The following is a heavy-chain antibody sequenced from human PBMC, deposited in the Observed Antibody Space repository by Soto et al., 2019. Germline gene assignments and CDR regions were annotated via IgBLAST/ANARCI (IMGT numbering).Heavy chain of an antibody. D-gene: IGHD3-10*01. V-gene: IGHV1-69*12. J-gene: IGHJ6*02. CDR2: LIPIFGAA. Sequence: QVQLVQSGAEVKKPGSSVKVSCKASGGTFSSYAISWVRQAPGQGLEWMGGLIPIFGAADYAQNFQGRVTIAADESTSTGCMELRSLGSEDTDVYFCASPRDNYYYNGMDVWGQGPTVTVYS. CDR3: ASPRDNYYYNGMDV. CDR1: GGTFSSYA.